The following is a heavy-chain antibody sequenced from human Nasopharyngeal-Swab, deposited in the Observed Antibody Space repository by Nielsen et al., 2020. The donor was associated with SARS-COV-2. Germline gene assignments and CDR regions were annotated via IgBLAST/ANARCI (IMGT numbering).Heavy chain of an antibody. D-gene: IGHD3-10*01. J-gene: IGHJ4*02. V-gene: IGHV3-21*01. CDR3: ARDNYYGSGTLFDY. Sequence: GGSLKISCAASGFTFSSYSMNWVRQAPGKGLEWVSSISSSSSYIYYADSVKGRFTISRDNAKNSLYLQMNSLRAEDTAVYYCARDNYYGSGTLFDYWGQGTLVTVSS. CDR2: ISSSSSYI. CDR1: GFTFSSYS.